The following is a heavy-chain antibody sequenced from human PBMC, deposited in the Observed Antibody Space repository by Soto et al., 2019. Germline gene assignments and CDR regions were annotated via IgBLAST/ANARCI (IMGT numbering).Heavy chain of an antibody. J-gene: IGHJ5*02. CDR2: INHSGST. CDR3: ARVGYSGSGDRALNWFDP. CDR1: GGSFSGYY. Sequence: SETLSLTCAVYGGSFSGYYWSWIRQPPGKGLEWIGEINHSGSTNYNPSLKSRVTISVDTSKNQFSLKLSSVTAADTAVYYCARVGYSGSGDRALNWFDPWGQGTLGTVS. V-gene: IGHV4-34*01. D-gene: IGHD5-12*01.